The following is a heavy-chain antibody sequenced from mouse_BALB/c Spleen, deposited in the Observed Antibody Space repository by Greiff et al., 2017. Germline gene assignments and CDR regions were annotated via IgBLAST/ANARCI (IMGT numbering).Heavy chain of an antibody. CDR1: GFTFSSYA. CDR2: ISSGGSYT. Sequence: EVLLVESGGGLVKPGGSLKLSCAASGFTFSSYAMSWVRQTPEKRLEWVATISSGGSYTYYPDSVKGRFTISRDNAKNTLYLQMSSLRSEDTAMYYCASLRNWYFDVWGAGTTVTVSS. CDR3: ASLRNWYFDV. J-gene: IGHJ1*01. D-gene: IGHD1-1*01. V-gene: IGHV5-9-3*01.